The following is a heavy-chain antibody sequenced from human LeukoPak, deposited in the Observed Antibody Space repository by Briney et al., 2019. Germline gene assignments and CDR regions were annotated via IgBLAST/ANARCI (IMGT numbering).Heavy chain of an antibody. D-gene: IGHD2-2*01. V-gene: IGHV3-15*01. CDR2: IKNKTNGGAT. CDR1: GFIFSSAW. CDR3: ARAFCSSTSCYQEPFDF. Sequence: PGGSLRLSCAASGFIFSSAWMTWVRQAPGKGLEWVGHIKNKTNGGATDYAAPVKGRFIISRDDSKNTLYLQMNSLRTEDTAVYYCARAFCSSTSCYQEPFDFWGQGTLVTVSS. J-gene: IGHJ4*02.